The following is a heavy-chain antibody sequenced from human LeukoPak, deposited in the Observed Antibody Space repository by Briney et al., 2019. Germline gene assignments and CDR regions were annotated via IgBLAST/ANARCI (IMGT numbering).Heavy chain of an antibody. J-gene: IGHJ3*02. CDR1: GGSINSYY. Sequence: SETLSLTCTVSGGSINSYYWSWIRQPPGKGLECIGYIHYTGSTNYNPSLKSRVTISVDTSKNQFSLKLSSVTAADTAVYYCASTYYYDSSGYPWEDDAFDIWGQGTMVTVSS. CDR2: IHYTGST. V-gene: IGHV4-59*12. D-gene: IGHD3-22*01. CDR3: ASTYYYDSSGYPWEDDAFDI.